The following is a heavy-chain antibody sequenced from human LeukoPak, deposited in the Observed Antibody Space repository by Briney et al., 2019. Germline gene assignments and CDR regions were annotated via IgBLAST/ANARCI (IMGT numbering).Heavy chain of an antibody. CDR1: GYTFSNYY. V-gene: IGHV1-46*01. CDR3: SRELGGSYFDY. CDR2: NNPSGGRT. Sequence: ASVKVSCKASGYTFSNYYIHWVRQAPGQGLEGMGVNNPSGGRTTYAQKFQGRVTMTRDTSTSTAYMDLSSLRSDDTAVYYCSRELGGSYFDYWGQGTLVTVSS. J-gene: IGHJ4*02. D-gene: IGHD1-26*01.